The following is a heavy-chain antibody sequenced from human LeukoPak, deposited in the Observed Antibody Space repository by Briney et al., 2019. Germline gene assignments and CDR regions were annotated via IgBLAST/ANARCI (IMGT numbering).Heavy chain of an antibody. V-gene: IGHV3-30-3*01. D-gene: IGHD6-13*01. CDR2: ISYDGSNK. Sequence: PGGSLRLSCAASGFTFSSYAMHWVRQAPGKGLEWVAVISYDGSNKYYADSVKGRFTISRDNSKNTLYLQMNSLRAEDTAVYYCAREKLVRGYNWFDPWGQGTLVTVSS. CDR3: AREKLVRGYNWFDP. J-gene: IGHJ5*02. CDR1: GFTFSSYA.